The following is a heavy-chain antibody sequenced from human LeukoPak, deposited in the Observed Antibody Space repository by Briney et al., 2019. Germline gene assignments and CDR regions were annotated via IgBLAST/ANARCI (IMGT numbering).Heavy chain of an antibody. D-gene: IGHD5-12*01. CDR1: GGSISSYY. J-gene: IGHJ6*03. V-gene: IGHV4-4*09. Sequence: SETLSLTCTVSGGSISSYYWSWIRQPPGKGLEWIGYIYTSGSTNYNPSLKSRVTISVDTSKNQFSLKLSSVTAADTAGYYCARLGGSGYDSHYYYYYYMDVWGKGTTVTVSS. CDR2: IYTSGST. CDR3: ARLGGSGYDSHYYYYYYMDV.